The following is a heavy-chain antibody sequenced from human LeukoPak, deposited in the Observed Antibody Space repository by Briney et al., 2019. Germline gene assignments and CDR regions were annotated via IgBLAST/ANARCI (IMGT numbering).Heavy chain of an antibody. CDR2: MNPNSGNT. CDR3: AREGSWYDAFDI. D-gene: IGHD2-15*01. J-gene: IGHJ3*02. CDR1: GYTFTSYD. Sequence: ASVKVSCKASGYTFTSYDINWVRQATGQGLEWMGWMNPNSGNTGYAQKFQGRVTMTRNTSISTAYMELSSLRSEDTAVYYCAREGSWYDAFDIWGQGTMVTVSS. V-gene: IGHV1-8*01.